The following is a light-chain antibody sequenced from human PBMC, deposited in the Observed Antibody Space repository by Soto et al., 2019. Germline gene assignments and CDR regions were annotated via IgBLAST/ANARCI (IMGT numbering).Light chain of an antibody. CDR1: QAINNY. Sequence: EIQMTQSPASLSSSVGDRVTICCRASQAINNYLAWYQQKPGKAHKLLIYAASTLQSGVPTRFSGSGSGTDVTLTISSMQPEDVATGYYQRHNSGPPVTFGGGTKV. CDR3: QRHNSGPPVT. J-gene: IGKJ4*01. CDR2: AAS. V-gene: IGKV1-27*01.